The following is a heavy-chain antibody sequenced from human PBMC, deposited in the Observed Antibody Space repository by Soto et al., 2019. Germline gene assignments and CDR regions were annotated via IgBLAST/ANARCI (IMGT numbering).Heavy chain of an antibody. V-gene: IGHV1-18*04. J-gene: IGHJ3*02. Sequence: ASVKVSCKASGYTFTSYGISWVRQAPGQGLEWMGWVSAYNGNTNYAQKLQGRVTMTTDTSTSTAYMELRSLRSDDTAVYYCARDSGLAVAGSAFDIWGQGTMVTVSS. CDR2: VSAYNGNT. CDR3: ARDSGLAVAGSAFDI. D-gene: IGHD6-19*01. CDR1: GYTFTSYG.